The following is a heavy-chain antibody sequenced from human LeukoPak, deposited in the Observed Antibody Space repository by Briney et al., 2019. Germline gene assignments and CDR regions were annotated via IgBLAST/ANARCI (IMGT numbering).Heavy chain of an antibody. CDR3: ARANYYSSGSYHGMDV. D-gene: IGHD3-10*01. CDR1: GFTFNSHG. CDR2: IWYDGSNK. Sequence: GGSLRLSCAASGFTFNSHGMHWVRQAPGQGLEWVALIWYDGSNKYYVESVKGRFTISRDNSMSTLYLQMDSLRAEDTAVYYCARANYYSSGSYHGMDVWGQGTTVTVSS. V-gene: IGHV3-33*01. J-gene: IGHJ6*02.